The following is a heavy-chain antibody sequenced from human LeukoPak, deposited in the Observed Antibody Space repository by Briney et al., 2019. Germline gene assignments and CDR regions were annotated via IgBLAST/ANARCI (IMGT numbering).Heavy chain of an antibody. Sequence: GGSLRLSCAASGFTFSSYAMSWVRQAPGKGLERGSAISGSGGSTYYADSVKGRFTISRDNSKTTLYLQMNSLRAEDTAVYYCAHRMTTVTTARWYYFDYWGQGTLVTVSS. CDR1: GFTFSSYA. CDR3: AHRMTTVTTARWYYFDY. CDR2: ISGSGGST. D-gene: IGHD4-17*01. J-gene: IGHJ4*02. V-gene: IGHV3-23*01.